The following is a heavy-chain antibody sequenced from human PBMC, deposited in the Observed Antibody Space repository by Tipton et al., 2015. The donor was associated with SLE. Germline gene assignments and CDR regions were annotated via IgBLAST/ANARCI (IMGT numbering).Heavy chain of an antibody. D-gene: IGHD4-17*01. CDR2: IYTSGST. CDR3: ARDKGGTTVTTGFDY. CDR1: GGSISSYY. V-gene: IGHV4-4*07. Sequence: TLPLTCTVSGGSISSYYWSWIRQPPGKGLEWIGRIYTSGSTNYNPSLKSRVTMSVDTSKNQFSLKLSSVTAADTAVYYCARDKGGTTVTTGFDYWGQGTLVTVSS. J-gene: IGHJ4*02.